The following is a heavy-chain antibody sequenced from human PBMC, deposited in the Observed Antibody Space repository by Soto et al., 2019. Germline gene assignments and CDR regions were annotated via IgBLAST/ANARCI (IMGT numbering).Heavy chain of an antibody. J-gene: IGHJ4*02. D-gene: IGHD3-3*01. CDR2: IYYSGST. CDR1: GGSISSYY. Sequence: SETLSLTCTVSGGSISSYYWSWIRQPPGKGLEWIGYIYYSGSTNYNPSLKSRVTISVDTSKNQFSLKLSSVTAADTAVYYCARVRFLEWLFRDTSPYYFDYWGQGTLVTVSS. V-gene: IGHV4-59*01. CDR3: ARVRFLEWLFRDTSPYYFDY.